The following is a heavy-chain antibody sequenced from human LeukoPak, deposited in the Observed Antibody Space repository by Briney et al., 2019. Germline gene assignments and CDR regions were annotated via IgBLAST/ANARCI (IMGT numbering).Heavy chain of an antibody. D-gene: IGHD6-19*01. J-gene: IGHJ4*02. CDR1: GFTFSSYA. CDR2: ISGSGGDT. V-gene: IGHV3-23*01. CDR3: ANGPVAAGGY. Sequence: PGGSLRLSCAASGFTFSSYAMSWVRQAPGKGLEWVSAISGSGGDTYYADSVKSRFTISRDNSKNTLYLQMNSLRAEDTAVYYCANGPVAAGGYWGQGTLVTVSS.